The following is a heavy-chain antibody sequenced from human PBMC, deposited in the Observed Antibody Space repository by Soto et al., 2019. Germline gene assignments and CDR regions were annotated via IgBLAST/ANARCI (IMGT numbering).Heavy chain of an antibody. Sequence: SVKASCKVSGYSLAEISMHSVRQAPKKGLEWMGGFDPEDGETIYAQKFQGRVTMTEDTSTDTAYMELSSLRSEDTAVYYCATEYCSSTSCYGPGGSAPWGQGTLV. J-gene: IGHJ5*02. CDR1: GYSLAEIS. D-gene: IGHD2-2*01. CDR3: ATEYCSSTSCYGPGGSAP. V-gene: IGHV1-24*01. CDR2: FDPEDGET.